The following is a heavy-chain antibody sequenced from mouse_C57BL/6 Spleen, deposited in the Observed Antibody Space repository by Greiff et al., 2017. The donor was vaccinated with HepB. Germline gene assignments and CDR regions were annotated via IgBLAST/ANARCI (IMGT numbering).Heavy chain of an antibody. J-gene: IGHJ2*01. D-gene: IGHD2-1*01. CDR1: GYAFSSSW. CDR2: IYPGDGDT. CDR3: ARDGNDY. V-gene: IGHV1-82*01. Sequence: QVQLQHSGPELVKPGASVKISCKASGYAFSSSWMNWVKQRPGKGLEWIGRIYPGDGDTNYNGKFKGKATLTADKSSSTAYMQLSSLTSEDSAVYFCARDGNDYWGQGTTLTVSS.